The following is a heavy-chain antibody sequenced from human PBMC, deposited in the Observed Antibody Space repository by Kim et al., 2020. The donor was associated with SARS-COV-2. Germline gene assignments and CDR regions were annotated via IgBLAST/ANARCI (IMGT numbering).Heavy chain of an antibody. CDR3: VRSYHSGSYGMDV. J-gene: IGHJ6*02. CDR2: IKQDGSEK. CDR1: GFTFSKYW. Sequence: GGSLRLSCAVSGFTFSKYWMTWVRQAPGKGLEWVAKIKQDGSEKYYVDSVKGRFTISRDNAKNSVYLQMNSLRAEDTAIYYCVRSYHSGSYGMDVWGRG. D-gene: IGHD3-10*01. V-gene: IGHV3-7*01.